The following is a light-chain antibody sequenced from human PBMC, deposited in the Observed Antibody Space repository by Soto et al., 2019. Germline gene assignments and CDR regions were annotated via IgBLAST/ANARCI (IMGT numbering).Light chain of an antibody. Sequence: EIVLTQSPGTLSLSPGQISTLSCRASQSVSDTHVAWYQQKPGQAPRLVIYGGSSRATGIPERLSGSGSGTDLTITISRMENEDFAVYYCHQRQSWTRTFGQGTKVDIK. CDR1: QSVSDTH. V-gene: IGKV3D-20*02. J-gene: IGKJ1*01. CDR3: HQRQSWTRT. CDR2: GGS.